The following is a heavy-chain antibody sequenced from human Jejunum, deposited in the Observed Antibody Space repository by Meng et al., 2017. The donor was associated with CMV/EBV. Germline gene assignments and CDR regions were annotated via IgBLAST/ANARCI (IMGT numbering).Heavy chain of an antibody. D-gene: IGHD4-17*01. CDR1: GFTVSNNY. Sequence: LSCAASGFTVSNNYMSWVRQAPGKGLEWVSVIYSAGSTYHADSVKGRFTISRDTSKNTLYLQMDSLRAEDTAMYYCARAGDYRFDYWGQGTLVTVSS. J-gene: IGHJ4*02. CDR2: IYSAGST. CDR3: ARAGDYRFDY. V-gene: IGHV3-53*01.